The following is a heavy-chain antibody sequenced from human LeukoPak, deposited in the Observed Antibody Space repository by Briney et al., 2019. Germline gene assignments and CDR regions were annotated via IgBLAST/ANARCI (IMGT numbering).Heavy chain of an antibody. CDR1: GFTFSTYG. Sequence: GGSLRLSCAASGFTFSTYGMHWVRQAPGKGLEWVAFIRSDGSDKYHADSVRGRFTISRDNSKNTLYLQMNSLRTEDTAVYYCANEWLHVSGSYKANNWGQGTLVTVSS. V-gene: IGHV3-30*02. J-gene: IGHJ4*02. CDR2: IRSDGSDK. D-gene: IGHD3-10*01. CDR3: ANEWLHVSGSYKANN.